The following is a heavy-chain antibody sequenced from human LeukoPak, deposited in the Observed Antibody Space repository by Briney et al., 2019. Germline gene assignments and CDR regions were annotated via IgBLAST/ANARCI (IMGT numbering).Heavy chain of an antibody. CDR3: ARYCRINICYADGNYYGMDV. D-gene: IGHD2-2*01. J-gene: IGHJ6*02. CDR1: GFTFGNYG. V-gene: IGHV3-23*01. CDR2: ISDSGT. Sequence: HPGGSLRLSCVASGFTFGNYGMSWVRQAPGKGLEWVSAISDSGTYYADSVKGRFTISRDNSKNTLYLQVNSLRAEDTAVYYCARYCRINICYADGNYYGMDVWGQGTTVTVSS.